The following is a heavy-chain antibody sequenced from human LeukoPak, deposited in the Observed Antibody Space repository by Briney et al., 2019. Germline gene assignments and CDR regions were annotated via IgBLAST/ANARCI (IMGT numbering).Heavy chain of an antibody. CDR1: GVTFRSYA. D-gene: IGHD3-10*01. CDR3: AKGIYGSGTFYLFDY. V-gene: IGHV3-23*01. Sequence: GGSLRLSCATSGVTFRSYAMSWVRQGPVKGLEWVSAISGGGGYTYYADSVKGRFTISRDNSKSTLYLQMTSLRAGDTAIYYCAKGIYGSGTFYLFDYWGQGTLVTVSS. J-gene: IGHJ4*02. CDR2: ISGGGGYT.